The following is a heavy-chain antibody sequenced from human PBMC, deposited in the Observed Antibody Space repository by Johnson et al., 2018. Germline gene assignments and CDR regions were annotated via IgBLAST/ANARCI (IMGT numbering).Heavy chain of an antibody. CDR1: GFTFDDYA. Sequence: VQLVESGGGLVQXGRSLRLSCAASGFTFDDYAMHWVRQAPGKGLEWVSGISWNSGSIGYADSVKGRFTISRDNAKNSLYLQMNSLRAEDTAGYYCARVGWNQPAFDIWGQGTMVTVSS. D-gene: IGHD1-14*01. CDR2: ISWNSGSI. CDR3: ARVGWNQPAFDI. J-gene: IGHJ3*02. V-gene: IGHV3-9*01.